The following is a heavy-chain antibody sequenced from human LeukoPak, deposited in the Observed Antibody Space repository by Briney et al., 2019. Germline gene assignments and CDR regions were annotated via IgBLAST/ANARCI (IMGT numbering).Heavy chain of an antibody. J-gene: IGHJ4*02. CDR2: ISGSGGST. CDR1: GFTFSSYS. CDR3: ARGIFGIDY. D-gene: IGHD2-15*01. V-gene: IGHV3-21*04. Sequence: GGSLRLSCAASGFTFSSYSMNWVRQAPGKGLEWVSSISGSGGSTHYADSVKGRFTISRDNAKNSLYLQMNSLRAEDTAVYYCARGIFGIDYWGQGALVTVSS.